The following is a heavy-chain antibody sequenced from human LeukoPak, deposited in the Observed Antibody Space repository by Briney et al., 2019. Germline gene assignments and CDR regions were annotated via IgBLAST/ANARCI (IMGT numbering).Heavy chain of an antibody. J-gene: IGHJ5*02. CDR1: GGSISSSSYY. D-gene: IGHD2-2*01. CDR3: ALNEGTSQKGFDP. Sequence: KTSETLSLTCTVSGGSISSSSYYWGWIRQPPGKGLEWIGYIYHTGSTNYNPSLKSRVTISVDTSKNQFSLKLRSVTAADTAMYYCALNEGTSQKGFDPWGQGTLVTVSS. V-gene: IGHV4-61*05. CDR2: IYHTGST.